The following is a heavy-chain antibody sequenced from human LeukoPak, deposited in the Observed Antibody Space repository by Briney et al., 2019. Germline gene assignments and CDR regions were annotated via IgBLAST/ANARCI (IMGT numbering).Heavy chain of an antibody. CDR1: GYTCTSYD. V-gene: IGHV1-2*02. Sequence: ASVKVSCKASGYTCTSYDINWVRQATGQGLEWMGWINPNSGGTNYAQKFQGRVTMTRDTSISTAYMELSRLRSDDTAVYYCASGTEIIDYWGQGTLVTVSS. CDR2: INPNSGGT. J-gene: IGHJ4*02. D-gene: IGHD1-1*01. CDR3: ASGTEIIDY.